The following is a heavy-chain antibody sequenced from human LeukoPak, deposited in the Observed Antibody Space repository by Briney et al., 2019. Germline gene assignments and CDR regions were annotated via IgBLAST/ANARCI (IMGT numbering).Heavy chain of an antibody. V-gene: IGHV5-51*01. CDR1: GYTFTTYW. CDR3: ARVMTTLTGFDF. CDR2: IYPGDSDT. J-gene: IGHJ4*02. Sequence: GESLKISCKGSGYTFTTYWVGWVRQMPGKGLEWMGIIYPGDSDTRYSPSYQGQVTISADKSITTAYLQWSSLKASDTAMYYCARVMTTLTGFDFWGQGTLVTVSS. D-gene: IGHD2/OR15-2a*01.